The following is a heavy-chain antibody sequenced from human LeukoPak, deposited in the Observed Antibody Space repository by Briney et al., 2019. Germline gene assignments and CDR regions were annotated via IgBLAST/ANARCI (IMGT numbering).Heavy chain of an antibody. J-gene: IGHJ4*02. D-gene: IGHD3-10*01. CDR2: INHSGST. V-gene: IGHV4-34*01. Sequence: SETLSLTCAVYGGSFRGYYWSWIRQPPGKGLEWIGEINHSGSTNYNPSLKSRVTISVDTSKNQFSLKLSSVTAADTAVYYCARGITMVRGVPSKYYFDYWGQGTLVTVSS. CDR3: ARGITMVRGVPSKYYFDY. CDR1: GGSFRGYY.